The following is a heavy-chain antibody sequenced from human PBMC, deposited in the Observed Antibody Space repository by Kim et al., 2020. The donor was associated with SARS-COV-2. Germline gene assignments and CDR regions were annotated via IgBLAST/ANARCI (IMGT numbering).Heavy chain of an antibody. D-gene: IGHD3-22*01. CDR3: ARGDYYDSSGTPLYYFDY. CDR2: IYPGDSDT. J-gene: IGHJ4*02. Sequence: GESLKISCKGSGYSFTSYWIGWVRQMPGKGLEWMGIIYPGDSDTRYRPSFQGQVTIPADKSISTAYLQWSSLKASDTAMYYCARGDYYDSSGTPLYYFDYWGQGTLVTVSS. CDR1: GYSFTSYW. V-gene: IGHV5-51*01.